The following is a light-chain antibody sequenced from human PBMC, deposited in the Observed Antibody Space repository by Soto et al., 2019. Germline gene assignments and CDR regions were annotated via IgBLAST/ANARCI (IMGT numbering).Light chain of an antibody. CDR1: SSDVGSYDL. CDR2: EGG. J-gene: IGLJ1*01. Sequence: QSALTQPASVSGSRGQSITISCTGTSSDVGSYDLVSWYQDLPGKAPKLIIYEGGKRPSGVSNRFSASKSGNTASLTISGLQAEDEADYFCCSYAGTRTYVFGSGTKVTVL. V-gene: IGLV2-23*01. CDR3: CSYAGTRTYV.